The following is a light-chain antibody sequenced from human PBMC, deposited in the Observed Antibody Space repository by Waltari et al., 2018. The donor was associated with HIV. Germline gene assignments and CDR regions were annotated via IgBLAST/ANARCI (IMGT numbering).Light chain of an antibody. J-gene: IGKJ3*01. Sequence: DIVMTQSPDSLAVSLGERATINCKYSQTVLYSSNNKNYLAWYQQKPGQPPKLLIYWASTRESGFPDRFSGSGSGTDFTLTISSLQAEDVAVYYCQQYYSSPQTFGPGTKVDIK. CDR3: QQYYSSPQT. CDR1: QTVLYSSNNKNY. V-gene: IGKV4-1*01. CDR2: WAS.